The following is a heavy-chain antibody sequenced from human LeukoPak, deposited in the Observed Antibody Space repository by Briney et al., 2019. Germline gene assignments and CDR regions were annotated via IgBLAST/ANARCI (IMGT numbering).Heavy chain of an antibody. V-gene: IGHV4-34*01. J-gene: IGHJ4*02. CDR1: GGSFSGYY. Sequence: SETLSLTCAVYGGSFSGYYWSWIRQPPGKGLEWIGEINHSGSTNYNPSLKSRVTISVDTSKNQFSLKLSSVTAADTAVYYCARRHLYYDSSGYYFDYWGQGTLVTVSS. CDR2: INHSGST. D-gene: IGHD3-22*01. CDR3: ARRHLYYDSSGYYFDY.